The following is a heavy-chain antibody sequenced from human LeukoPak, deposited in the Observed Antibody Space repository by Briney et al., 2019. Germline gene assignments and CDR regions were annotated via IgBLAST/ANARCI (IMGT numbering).Heavy chain of an antibody. CDR3: AKAPLGYCSSTSCYTFDY. CDR2: ISGSGGST. Sequence: GGSLRLSCAASGFTFSSYAMSWVRQAPGKGLEWVSAISGSGGSTYYADSVKGRFTISRDNSKNTLYLQMNSLRAEDTAVYYCAKAPLGYCSSTSCYTFDYWGQGTLVTVSS. D-gene: IGHD2-2*02. V-gene: IGHV3-23*01. CDR1: GFTFSSYA. J-gene: IGHJ4*02.